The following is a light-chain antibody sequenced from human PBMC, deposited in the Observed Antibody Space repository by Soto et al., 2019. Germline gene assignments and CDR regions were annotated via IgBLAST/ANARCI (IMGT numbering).Light chain of an antibody. CDR1: SSDIGTYNL. Sequence: SGLTQPASVSGSPGQSITIACTGTSSDIGTYNLVSWYQQHPGKAPKVMIYEGSERPSGISNRFSASKSGNTASLTISGLQAEDEADYYCCSYAGSGTFVFGTGTKVTVL. V-gene: IGLV2-23*01. J-gene: IGLJ1*01. CDR3: CSYAGSGTFV. CDR2: EGS.